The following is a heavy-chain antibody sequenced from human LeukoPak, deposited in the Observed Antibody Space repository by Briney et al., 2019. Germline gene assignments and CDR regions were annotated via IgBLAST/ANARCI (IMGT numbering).Heavy chain of an antibody. CDR3: ARVPDFIARPCDS. D-gene: IGHD2-21*01. CDR1: GGSFSGNY. V-gene: IGHV4-34*01. CDR2: SSPSGDIT. Sequence: PSETLSLTCAVYGGSFSGNYWTLIRQTPGRGLEWIGESSPSGDITGYNPSLEGRATISVDSSKKQFSLRLTSVTAADTGVYYCARVPDFIARPCDSWGPGTLVTVSS. J-gene: IGHJ4*02.